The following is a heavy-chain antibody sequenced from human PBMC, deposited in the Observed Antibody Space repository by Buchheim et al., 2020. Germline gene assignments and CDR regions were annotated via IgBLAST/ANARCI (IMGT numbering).Heavy chain of an antibody. CDR2: IWYDGSNK. CDR3: ARGGRDYDILTGYYYYYGMDV. V-gene: IGHV3-33*01. J-gene: IGHJ6*02. D-gene: IGHD3-9*01. CDR1: GFTFSSYG. Sequence: VQLVESGGGLVQPGRSLRLSCAASGFTFSSYGMHWVRQAPGKGLEWVAVIWYDGSNKYYADSVKGRFTISRDNSKNTLYLQMNSLRAEDTAVYYCARGGRDYDILTGYYYYYGMDVWGQGTT.